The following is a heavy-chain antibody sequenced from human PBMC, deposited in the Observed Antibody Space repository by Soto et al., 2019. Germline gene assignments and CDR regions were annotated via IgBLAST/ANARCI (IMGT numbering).Heavy chain of an antibody. J-gene: IGHJ5*02. CDR1: GFTFSSYA. CDR2: ISYDGSNK. Sequence: PWGSLRLCCAASGFTFSSYAMHWVRQAPGKGLEWVAVISYDGSNKYYADSVKGRFTISRDNSKNTLYLQMNSLRAEDTAVYYCAELGVTLVSFDPWGQGTLVTVSS. D-gene: IGHD3-10*01. CDR3: AELGVTLVSFDP. V-gene: IGHV3-30-3*01.